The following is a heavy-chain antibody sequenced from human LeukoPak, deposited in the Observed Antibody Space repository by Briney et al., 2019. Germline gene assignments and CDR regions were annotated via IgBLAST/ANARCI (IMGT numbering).Heavy chain of an antibody. CDR2: ISWNSGSI. Sequence: GGSLRLSCAASGFTFDDYAMHWVRHAPGKGLEWVSGISWNSGSIGYADSVQGRFTISRDNAKNSLYLQMNSLRAEDTALYYCAKGAYLNSGSYWDYWGQGTLVTVSS. J-gene: IGHJ4*02. D-gene: IGHD1-26*01. V-gene: IGHV3-9*01. CDR3: AKGAYLNSGSYWDY. CDR1: GFTFDDYA.